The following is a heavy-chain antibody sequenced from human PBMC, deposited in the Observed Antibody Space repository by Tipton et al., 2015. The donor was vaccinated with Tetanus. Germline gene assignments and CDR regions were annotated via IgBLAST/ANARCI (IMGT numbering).Heavy chain of an antibody. D-gene: IGHD1-26*01. Sequence: GLVKPSQTLSLTCTVSGGSISSGGYYWSWIRQHPGKGLEWIGDIYYSGSTYYNPSLESRVTISVDTSKNQFSLKLNSVTAADTAVYYCARDQARGARGWNYFDYWGQGTLVTASS. V-gene: IGHV4-31*03. CDR3: ARDQARGARGWNYFDY. CDR2: IYYSGST. J-gene: IGHJ4*02. CDR1: GGSISSGGYY.